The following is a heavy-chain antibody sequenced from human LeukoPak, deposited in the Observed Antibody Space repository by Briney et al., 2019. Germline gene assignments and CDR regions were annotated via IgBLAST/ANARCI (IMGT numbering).Heavy chain of an antibody. CDR1: GFTFSSYG. Sequence: PGGSLRLSCAASGFTFSSYGMHWVRQAPGKGLEWVAFIRYDGSNKYYADSVKGRFTISRDNSKNTLYLQMNSLRAEDTAVYYCAKDPSRDSSSEGGYWGQGTLVTVSS. CDR3: AKDPSRDSSSEGGY. CDR2: IRYDGSNK. V-gene: IGHV3-30*02. D-gene: IGHD6-6*01. J-gene: IGHJ4*02.